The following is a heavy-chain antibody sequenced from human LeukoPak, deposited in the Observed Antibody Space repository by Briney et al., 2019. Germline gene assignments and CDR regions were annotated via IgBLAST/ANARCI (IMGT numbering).Heavy chain of an antibody. D-gene: IGHD3-10*01. J-gene: IGHJ4*02. CDR2: IKQNGSEK. CDR1: GFTFSSYW. Sequence: GGSLRLSCAASGFTFSSYWMSWVRQAPGKGLEWVANIKQNGSEKYYVDSVKGRFTISRDNAKNSLYLQMNSPRAEDTAVYYCARDLVWYYGSGSSGVDYWGQGTLVTVSS. V-gene: IGHV3-7*01. CDR3: ARDLVWYYGSGSSGVDY.